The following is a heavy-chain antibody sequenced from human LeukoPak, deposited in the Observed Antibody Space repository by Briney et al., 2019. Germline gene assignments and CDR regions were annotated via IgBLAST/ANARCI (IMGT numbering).Heavy chain of an antibody. CDR3: ARTRYSSSWYYFDY. CDR2: IYYSGST. V-gene: IGHV4-59*01. J-gene: IGHJ4*02. Sequence: SETLSLTCTVSGGSISSYYWSWIRQPPGKGLEWIGYIYYSGSTNYNPSLKSRVTISVDTSKNQFSLKLSSVTAADTAVYYCARTRYSSSWYYFDYWGRGTLVTVSS. D-gene: IGHD6-13*01. CDR1: GGSISSYY.